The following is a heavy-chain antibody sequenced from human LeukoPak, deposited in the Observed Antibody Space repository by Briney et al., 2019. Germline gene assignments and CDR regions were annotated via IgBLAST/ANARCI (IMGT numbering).Heavy chain of an antibody. CDR1: GFTFDDYG. V-gene: IGHV3-20*04. CDR2: INWNGSST. Sequence: GGSLRLSCAASGFTFDDYGMSWVRQAPGKGLEWVSGINWNGSSTGYADSVKGRFTISRDNAKNSLYLQMNSLRAEDTALYYCARETFGVVIIEYYMDVWGKGTTATVSS. J-gene: IGHJ6*03. D-gene: IGHD3-3*01. CDR3: ARETFGVVIIEYYMDV.